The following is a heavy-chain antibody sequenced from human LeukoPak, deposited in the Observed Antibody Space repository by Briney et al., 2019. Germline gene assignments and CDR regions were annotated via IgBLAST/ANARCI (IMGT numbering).Heavy chain of an antibody. D-gene: IGHD2-2*01. J-gene: IGHJ4*02. V-gene: IGHV4-34*01. CDR2: INHSGST. CDR3: ARGRWGRLPAATRFDY. Sequence: SETLSLTCAVYGGSFSGYYWSWIRQPPGKGLEWIGEINHSGSTNYNPPLKSRVTISVDTSKNQFSLKLSSVTAADTAVYYCARGRWGRLPAATRFDYWGQGTLVTVSS. CDR1: GGSFSGYY.